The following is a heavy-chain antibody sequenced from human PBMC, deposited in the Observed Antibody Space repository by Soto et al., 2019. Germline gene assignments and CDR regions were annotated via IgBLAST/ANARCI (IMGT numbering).Heavy chain of an antibody. CDR2: ISWNSAVI. CDR3: ASYLLGRQLPFCHIMDV. CDR1: GFTFDDYA. J-gene: IGHJ6*02. V-gene: IGHV3-9*03. D-gene: IGHD3-10*01. Sequence: EVQLVESGGGLVQPGRSLRLSCAASGFTFDDYAMHWVRQVPGKGLEWVSAISWNSAVIGYADSVKGRFTISSDNAMRCLYLQMKSLRPEDMAVFYCASYLLGRQLPFCHIMDVWGQGKEVNVSS.